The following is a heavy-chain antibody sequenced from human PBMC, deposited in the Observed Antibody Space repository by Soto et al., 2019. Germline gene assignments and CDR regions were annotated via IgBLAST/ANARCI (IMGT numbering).Heavy chain of an antibody. CDR2: IYYSGST. V-gene: IGHV4-31*03. J-gene: IGHJ5*02. CDR3: ARDGYGSGSYYTIGENWFDP. CDR1: GGSISSGGYY. Sequence: QVQLQESGPGLVKPSQTLSLTCTVSGGSISSGGYYWSWIRQHPGKGLEWIGYIYYSGSTYYNPYHQSRVPISVDTSKKQFSLKLSSVTAADTAVYYCARDGYGSGSYYTIGENWFDPWGQGTLVTVSS. D-gene: IGHD3-10*01.